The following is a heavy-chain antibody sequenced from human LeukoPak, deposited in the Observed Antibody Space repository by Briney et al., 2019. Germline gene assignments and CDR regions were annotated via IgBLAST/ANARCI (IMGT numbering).Heavy chain of an antibody. D-gene: IGHD3-22*01. J-gene: IGHJ4*02. CDR3: ARDTYYYDSSGYLDY. V-gene: IGHV3-21*01. Sequence: PGGSLRLSCAASGFVFSSYSMNWVRQAPGKGLEWVSSISSSSSYIYYADSVKGRFTISRDNAKNSLYLQMNSLRAEDTAVYYCARDTYYYDSSGYLDYWGQGTLVTVSS. CDR1: GFVFSSYS. CDR2: ISSSSSYI.